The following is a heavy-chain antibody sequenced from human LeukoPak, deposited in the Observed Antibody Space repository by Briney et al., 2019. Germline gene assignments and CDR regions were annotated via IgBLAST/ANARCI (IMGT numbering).Heavy chain of an antibody. CDR1: VGTFSSYA. D-gene: IGHD4-17*01. Sequence: SVKVPCKTSVGTFSSYAISSVRQAPGQGLEWVGEIIPIFVTANNAHKFHGRVTITAEESTSAASMELSSLRSENTAVYYCARDPGTVFDPWGQGTMVTVSS. J-gene: IGHJ5*02. CDR3: ARDPGTVFDP. CDR2: IIPIFVTA. V-gene: IGHV1-69*13.